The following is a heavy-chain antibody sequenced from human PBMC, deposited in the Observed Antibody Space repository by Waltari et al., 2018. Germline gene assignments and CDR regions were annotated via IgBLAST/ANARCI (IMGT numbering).Heavy chain of an antibody. CDR2: ITSTSNDI. CDR3: AKGWNFDS. V-gene: IGHV3-48*01. CDR1: GFPFSNYF. J-gene: IGHJ4*02. D-gene: IGHD2-15*01. Sequence: EVQLVESGGGLVQSGGSLRPSCAAPGFPFSNYFRYWARQSPGKGLEWVAYITSTSNDIHYPDSVRGRFTVSRDNAKNSLYLRMDSLRAEDTAVYYCAKGWNFDSWGQGTLVTVSS.